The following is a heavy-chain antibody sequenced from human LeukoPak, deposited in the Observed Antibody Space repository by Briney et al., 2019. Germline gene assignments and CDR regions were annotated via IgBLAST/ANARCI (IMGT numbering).Heavy chain of an antibody. D-gene: IGHD3-10*02. CDR2: ISYDGSNK. CDR3: AELGITMIGGV. Sequence: GGSLRLSCAASGFTFSSYAMHWVRQAPGKGLEWVAVISYDGSNKKYADSVKGRFTISRVNSQKTLYLQMNSLRAEDTAVYYCAELGITMIGGVWGKGTTVTISS. CDR1: GFTFSSYA. J-gene: IGHJ6*04. V-gene: IGHV3-30*04.